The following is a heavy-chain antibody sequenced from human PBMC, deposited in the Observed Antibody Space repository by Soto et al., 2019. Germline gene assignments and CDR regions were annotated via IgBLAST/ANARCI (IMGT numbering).Heavy chain of an antibody. Sequence: QVQLVQSGAEVKKPGVSVKVSCKASGYTFTSYGVNWVRQAPGQGLEWMGWIRSYNNSTNYAQKLQGRVTMTTDTSTNTAYMELRSLRSDDTAVYYCARHGNGDDYWGQGTLVTVSS. V-gene: IGHV1-18*01. CDR2: IRSYNNST. D-gene: IGHD2-8*01. CDR3: ARHGNGDDY. J-gene: IGHJ4*02. CDR1: GYTFTSYG.